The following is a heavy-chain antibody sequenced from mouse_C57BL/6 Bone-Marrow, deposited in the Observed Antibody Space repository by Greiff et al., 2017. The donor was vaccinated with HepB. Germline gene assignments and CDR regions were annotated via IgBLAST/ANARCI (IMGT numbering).Heavy chain of an antibody. J-gene: IGHJ2*01. V-gene: IGHV1-59*01. CDR1: GYTFTSYW. CDR3: ARTLYDYDGDY. CDR2: IDPSDSYT. Sequence: VQLQQPGAELVRPGTSVKLSCKASGYTFTSYWMHWVKQRPGQGLEWIGVIDPSDSYTNYNQKFKGKATLTVDTSSSTAYMQLSSLTSEYSAVYYCARTLYDYDGDYWGQGTTLTVSS. D-gene: IGHD2-4*01.